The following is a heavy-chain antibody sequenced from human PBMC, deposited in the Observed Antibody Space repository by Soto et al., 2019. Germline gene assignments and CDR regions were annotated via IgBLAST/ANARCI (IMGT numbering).Heavy chain of an antibody. J-gene: IGHJ4*02. CDR3: ATACRDGYNCLDY. CDR1: GYTFTGYY. D-gene: IGHD5-12*01. Sequence: QVQLVQSGAEVKKPGASVKVSCKASGYTFTGYYIHWVRQAPGQGLEWMGWINPNRGGTNYAQKFQGWVTMTRDTSISTAYMELSRLTSDDTAVYYCATACRDGYNCLDYWGQGTLVTVSS. CDR2: INPNRGGT. V-gene: IGHV1-2*04.